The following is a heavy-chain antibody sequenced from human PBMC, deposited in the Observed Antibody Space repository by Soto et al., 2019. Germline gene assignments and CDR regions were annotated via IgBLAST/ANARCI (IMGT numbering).Heavy chain of an antibody. J-gene: IGHJ6*02. D-gene: IGHD5-12*01. V-gene: IGHV3-30-3*01. CDR3: XRDRGGGYDYYYYGMDA. Sequence: GGSLRLSCAASGFTFSSYAMHWVRQAPGKGLEWVAVISYDGSNKYYADSVKGRFTISRDNSKNTLYLQMNSLRAEDTAVYYCXRDRGGGYDYYYYGMDAWGQGTTVTVSS. CDR1: GFTFSSYA. CDR2: ISYDGSNK.